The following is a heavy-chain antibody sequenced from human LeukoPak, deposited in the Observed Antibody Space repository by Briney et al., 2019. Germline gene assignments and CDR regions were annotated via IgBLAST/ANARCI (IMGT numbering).Heavy chain of an antibody. CDR1: GGSIGSGYY. CDR3: ARRPVGVYGMDV. Sequence: KPSETLSLTCTVSGGSIGSGYYWAWIRQPPGKGLEWIGSIHYGGTTHYNPSLQSRVTISADTSKNQFALDLRSVTAADTAVYYCARRPVGVYGMDVWGQGTTVTVSS. J-gene: IGHJ6*02. CDR2: IHYGGTT. D-gene: IGHD2-15*01. V-gene: IGHV4-39*01.